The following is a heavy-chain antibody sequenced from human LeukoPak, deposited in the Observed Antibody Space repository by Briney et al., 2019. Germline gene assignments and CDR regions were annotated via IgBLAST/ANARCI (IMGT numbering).Heavy chain of an antibody. CDR1: GFTFISYS. CDR3: ARVIAVVRGGGLSYYYAMDV. Sequence: GGSLRLSCAASGFTFISYSMTWVRQAPGKGLECVSYITSGGSTMYYADSVKGRFTISRDNGKTSLYLQMNSLRDGDTAVYYCARVIAVVRGGGLSYYYAMDVWGQGTTVTVSS. J-gene: IGHJ6*02. D-gene: IGHD3-10*01. V-gene: IGHV3-48*02. CDR2: ITSGGSTM.